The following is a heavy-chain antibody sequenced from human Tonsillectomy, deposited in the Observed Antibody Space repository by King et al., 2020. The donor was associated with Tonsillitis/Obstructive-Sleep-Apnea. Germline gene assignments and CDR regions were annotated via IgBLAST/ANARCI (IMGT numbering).Heavy chain of an antibody. CDR2: VSVRGGST. V-gene: IGHV3-23*04. CDR3: AKGPPDFWGLFDY. Sequence: VQLVESGGGSVQPGGSLRLFCAASGFTFSNHVMSWVRQAPGKGLEWISSVSVRGGSTLYADSVKGRFTISRDNSKNTLYLQVDSLRVDDTAVYYCAKGPPDFWGLFDYWGQGTVVTVYS. CDR1: GFTFSNHV. J-gene: IGHJ4*02. D-gene: IGHD3-3*01.